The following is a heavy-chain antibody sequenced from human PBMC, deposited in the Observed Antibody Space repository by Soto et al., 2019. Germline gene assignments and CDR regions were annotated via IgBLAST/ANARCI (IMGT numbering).Heavy chain of an antibody. D-gene: IGHD3-3*01. CDR3: ARTPPIFGVVIPWFDP. V-gene: IGHV1-18*01. J-gene: IGHJ5*02. CDR1: GYTFTSYG. Sequence: ASVKVSCKASGYTFTSYGISWVRQAPGQGLEWMGWISAYNGNTNYAQKLQGRVTMTTDTSTSTAYMELRSLRSDDTAVYYCARTPPIFGVVIPWFDPWGQGTLVTVSS. CDR2: ISAYNGNT.